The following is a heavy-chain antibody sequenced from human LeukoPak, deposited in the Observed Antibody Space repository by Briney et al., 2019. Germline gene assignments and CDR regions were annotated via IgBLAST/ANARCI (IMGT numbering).Heavy chain of an antibody. CDR3: VRDVGAVRGEVYFDY. CDR1: VFTFSTFA. CDR2: ITCSCPYM. J-gene: IGHJ4*02. V-gene: IGHV3-21*06. Sequence: GGSLRLSCAASVFTFSTFAMHGVRLSRGKGREGVSSITCSCPYMLYADSVKHRFTISRDNTKNLLYLEMNSVRAEDTAMYFCVRDVGAVRGEVYFDYWGQGTLVTVSS. D-gene: IGHD3-10*01.